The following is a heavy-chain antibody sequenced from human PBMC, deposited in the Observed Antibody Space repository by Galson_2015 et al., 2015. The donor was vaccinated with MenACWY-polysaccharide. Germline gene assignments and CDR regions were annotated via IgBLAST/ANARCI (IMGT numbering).Heavy chain of an antibody. CDR3: ARLERDGYKFYYFDY. CDR1: GFSLSTSGMC. CDR2: IDWDDDK. D-gene: IGHD5-24*01. J-gene: IGHJ4*02. V-gene: IGHV2-70*01. Sequence: PALVNPTQTLTLTCIFSGFSLSTSGMCVSWIRQPPGKALEWLALIDWDDDKYYSTSLKTRLTISKDTSKNQVVLTMTNMDPVDTATYYCARLERDGYKFYYFDYWGQGTLVTVSS.